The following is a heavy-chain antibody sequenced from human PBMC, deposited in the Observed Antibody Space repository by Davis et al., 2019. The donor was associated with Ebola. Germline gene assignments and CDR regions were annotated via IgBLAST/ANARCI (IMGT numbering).Heavy chain of an antibody. D-gene: IGHD4-11*01. CDR1: GYSFTSYW. J-gene: IGHJ5*02. CDR2: IYPGDSDT. Sequence: PGGSLRLSCKGSGYSFTSYWISWVRQMPGKGLEWMGIIYPGDSDTRYSPSFQGQVTISANKSISTAYLQWSSLKASDTAMYYCARHRSSDYSNEYNWLDPWGQGTLVTVSS. V-gene: IGHV5-51*01. CDR3: ARHRSSDYSNEYNWLDP.